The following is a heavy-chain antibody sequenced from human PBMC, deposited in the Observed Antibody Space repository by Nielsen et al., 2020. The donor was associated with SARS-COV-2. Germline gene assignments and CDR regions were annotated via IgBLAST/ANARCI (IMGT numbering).Heavy chain of an antibody. J-gene: IGHJ3*01. CDR2: IKQDGSDK. V-gene: IGHV3-7*05. Sequence: GESLKISCAASGFGFSSYWMHWVRQAPGKGLEWVASIKQDGSDKYYLDSVKGRFTISRDNSKNSLSLQMNSLRVEDTAVYFCARAPIIDDAFDVWGLGTMVTVSS. CDR1: GFGFSSYW. CDR3: ARAPIIDDAFDV.